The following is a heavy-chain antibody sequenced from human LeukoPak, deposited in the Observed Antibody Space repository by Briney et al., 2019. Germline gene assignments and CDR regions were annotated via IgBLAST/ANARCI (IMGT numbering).Heavy chain of an antibody. D-gene: IGHD4/OR15-4a*01. V-gene: IGHV4-4*07. J-gene: IGHJ3*02. Sequence: SEALSLTCIVSVDSLNNYYWSWIRQPAGRGREWIGRIYSSGSTDFNPSLKSRVTMSVYTSKNQFSLKLTSLTAADTAVYYRARGYGARTYEALDIWGPGTMVTVSS. CDR1: VDSLNNYY. CDR3: ARGYGARTYEALDI. CDR2: IYSSGST.